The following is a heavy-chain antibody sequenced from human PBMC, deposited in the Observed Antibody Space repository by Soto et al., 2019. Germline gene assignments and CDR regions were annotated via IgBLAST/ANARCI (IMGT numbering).Heavy chain of an antibody. V-gene: IGHV3-7*01. CDR3: ARGGTGTFDY. CDR2: VKQEGSEK. CDR1: GFTFSTYW. Sequence: EVQLVESGGGLVQPGGSLRLSCAASGFTFSTYWMSWVRQSPGKGLEWVANVKQEGSEKDYVDSVKGRFTISRDNAKNSLYLQMNSLRAEDTAVYYCARGGTGTFDYWGQGTLVTVSS. J-gene: IGHJ4*02. D-gene: IGHD1-1*01.